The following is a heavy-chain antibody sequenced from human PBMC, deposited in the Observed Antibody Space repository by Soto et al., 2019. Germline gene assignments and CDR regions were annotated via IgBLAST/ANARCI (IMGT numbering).Heavy chain of an antibody. CDR2: ISFFGSA. Sequence: QVQLQESGPGLVNPSETLSLICIVSGSSIGDYYWNWIRQPPGKGLEWIGCISFFGSATYNPSLESRASMSTDTSKRQLSLRLHSVTAADTAVYYCARSKRWDSNIEADSWGQGILVIVSS. CDR3: ARSKRWDSNIEADS. V-gene: IGHV4-59*03. J-gene: IGHJ4*02. CDR1: GSSIGDYY. D-gene: IGHD6-13*01.